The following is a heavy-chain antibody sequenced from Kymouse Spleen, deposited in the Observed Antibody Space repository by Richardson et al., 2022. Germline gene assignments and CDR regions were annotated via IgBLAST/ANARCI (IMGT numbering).Heavy chain of an antibody. CDR1: GGSISSSNW. V-gene: IGHV4-4*02. D-gene: IGHD3-10*01. Sequence: QVQLQESGPGLVKPSGTLSLTCAVSGGSISSSNWWSWVRQPPGKGLEWIGEIYHSGSTNYNPSLKSRVTISVDKSKNQFSLKLSSVTAADTAVYYCARERGSGSYPPYYYYYGMDVWGQGTTVTVSS. CDR2: IYHSGST. J-gene: IGHJ6*02. CDR3: ARERGSGSYPPYYYYYGMDV.